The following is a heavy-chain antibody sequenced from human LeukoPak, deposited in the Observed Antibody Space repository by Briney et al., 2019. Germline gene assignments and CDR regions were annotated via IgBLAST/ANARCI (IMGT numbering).Heavy chain of an antibody. V-gene: IGHV4-61*02. D-gene: IGHD5-18*01. Sequence: PSQTLSLTCTVSGGSISSGSYYWTWIRQPAGKGLEWIGRIYTSGSTNHNPSLKSRVTISLDTSKNQFSLKLISVTAADTAVYFCARERTDTSMDYWGQGTLVTASS. CDR2: IYTSGST. CDR3: ARERTDTSMDY. CDR1: GGSISSGSYY. J-gene: IGHJ4*02.